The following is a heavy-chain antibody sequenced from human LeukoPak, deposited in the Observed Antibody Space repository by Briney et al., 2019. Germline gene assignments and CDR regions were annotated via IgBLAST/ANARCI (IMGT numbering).Heavy chain of an antibody. CDR3: ATPRSKDSGWTFDY. Sequence: ASVKVSCKVSGYTLTELSMHWVRQAPGKGLEWMGGFDPKDGETIYAQKFQGRVTMTEDTSTDTAYMELSSLRSEDTAVYYCATPRSKDSGWTFDYWGQGTLVTVSS. CDR2: FDPKDGET. J-gene: IGHJ4*02. CDR1: GYTLTELS. V-gene: IGHV1-24*01. D-gene: IGHD3-22*01.